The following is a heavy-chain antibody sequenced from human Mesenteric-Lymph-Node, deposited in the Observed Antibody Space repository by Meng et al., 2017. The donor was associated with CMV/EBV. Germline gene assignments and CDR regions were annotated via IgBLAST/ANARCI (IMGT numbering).Heavy chain of an antibody. Sequence: GESLKISCAASGFTFSSSWMNWVRQAPGKGLEWVANINPAGTEGISVDSMKGRFTISRDNAKNSLYLQMNSLRAEDTAVYYCARHFWSGYRFDYWGQGAVVTVSS. D-gene: IGHD3-3*02. CDR2: INPAGTEG. CDR1: GFTFSSSW. J-gene: IGHJ4*02. V-gene: IGHV3-7*01. CDR3: ARHFWSGYRFDY.